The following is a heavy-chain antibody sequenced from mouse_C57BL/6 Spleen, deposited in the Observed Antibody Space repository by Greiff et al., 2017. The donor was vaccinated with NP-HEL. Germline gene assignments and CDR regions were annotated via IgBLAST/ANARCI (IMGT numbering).Heavy chain of an antibody. V-gene: IGHV1-82*01. Sequence: VQLQQSGPELVKPGASVKISCKASGYAFSSSWMNWVKQRPGKGLEWIGRIYPGDGDTNYNGKFKGKATLTADKSSSTAYMQLSSLTSEDSAVYFCARLLLRYFDVWGTGTTVTVSS. D-gene: IGHD1-1*01. CDR3: ARLLLRYFDV. CDR1: GYAFSSSW. CDR2: IYPGDGDT. J-gene: IGHJ1*03.